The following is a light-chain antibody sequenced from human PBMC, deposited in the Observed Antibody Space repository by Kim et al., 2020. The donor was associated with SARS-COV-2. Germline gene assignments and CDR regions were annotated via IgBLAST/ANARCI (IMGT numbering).Light chain of an antibody. CDR1: RSNVGNNP. CDR2: NDN. J-gene: IGLJ3*02. Sequence: GRTVTSSCSGRRSNVGNNPVTWFQQVPGTAPKLLMSNDNQRPSGVPDRFSASKSGTSASLAISGLQSEDEAVYYCGSWDDSLSGRVFGGGTQLTVL. CDR3: GSWDDSLSGRV. V-gene: IGLV1-44*01.